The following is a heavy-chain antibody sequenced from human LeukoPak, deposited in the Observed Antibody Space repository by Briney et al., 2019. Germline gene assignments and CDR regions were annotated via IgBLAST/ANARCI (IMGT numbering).Heavy chain of an antibody. D-gene: IGHD6-19*01. Sequence: PGGSLRLSCVASRFTVSNNHMNWVRQAPGKGLEWVSVIYNGDNTYYADSVQGRFTISKGNSKNTLYLQMSSLRPEDTAVYFCARASRWLAFDNWGQGTLVTVSS. CDR1: RFTVSNNH. CDR2: IYNGDNT. CDR3: ARASRWLAFDN. J-gene: IGHJ4*02. V-gene: IGHV3-66*01.